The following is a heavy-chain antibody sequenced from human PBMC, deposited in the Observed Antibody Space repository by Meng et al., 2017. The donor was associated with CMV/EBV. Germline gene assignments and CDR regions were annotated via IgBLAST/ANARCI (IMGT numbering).Heavy chain of an antibody. D-gene: IGHD1-26*01. CDR3: ARSAATDAFDI. Sequence: ASVQVSCMASGYIFTSYDFNWVRQATGQGLVWMGWMNPNSGNTGYAQKFQGRVTMTRNTSIRTAYMELSSLRSEDTAVYYCARSAATDAFDIWGQGTMVTVSS. CDR2: MNPNSGNT. J-gene: IGHJ3*02. CDR1: GYIFTSYD. V-gene: IGHV1-8*01.